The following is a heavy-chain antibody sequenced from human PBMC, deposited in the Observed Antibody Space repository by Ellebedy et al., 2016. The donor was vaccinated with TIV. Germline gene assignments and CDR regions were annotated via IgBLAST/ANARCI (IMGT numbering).Heavy chain of an antibody. V-gene: IGHV3-30-3*01. CDR3: AREGDRGYFQH. D-gene: IGHD1-26*01. Sequence: GGSLRLXXAASGFTFSGYPLHWVRQAPGKGLDWVALISADGNKKHYSDSVEGRFTTSRDNSKNTLFLQMNSLRAEDTAVYYCAREGDRGYFQHWGQGVLVTVSS. CDR2: ISADGNKK. J-gene: IGHJ1*01. CDR1: GFTFSGYP.